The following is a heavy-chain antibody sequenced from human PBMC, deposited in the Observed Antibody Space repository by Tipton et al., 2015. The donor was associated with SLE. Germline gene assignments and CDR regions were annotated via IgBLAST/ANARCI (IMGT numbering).Heavy chain of an antibody. J-gene: IGHJ3*02. Sequence: TLSLTCPVSGGSISSSSYYWGWIRQPPGKGLEWIGSIYYSVSTYYNPSLKSRVTISVDTSKNQFSLKLSSVTAADTAVYYCARLTAMVSLDAFDIWGQGTMVTVSS. CDR3: ARLTAMVSLDAFDI. CDR2: IYYSVST. V-gene: IGHV4-39*07. D-gene: IGHD5-18*01. CDR1: GGSISSSSYY.